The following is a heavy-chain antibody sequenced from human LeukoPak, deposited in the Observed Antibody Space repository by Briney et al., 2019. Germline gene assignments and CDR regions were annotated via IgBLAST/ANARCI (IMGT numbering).Heavy chain of an antibody. D-gene: IGHD5-12*01. J-gene: IGHJ6*02. CDR2: ISAYNGNT. CDR3: ARDLRSEWLRSSYYYGMDV. V-gene: IGHV1-18*01. CDR1: GYTSTSYG. Sequence: ASVKVSCKASGYTSTSYGISWVRQAPGQGLEWMGWISAYNGNTNYAQKLRGRVTMTTDTSTSTAYMELRSLRSDDTAVYYCARDLRSEWLRSSYYYGMDVWGQGTTVTVSS.